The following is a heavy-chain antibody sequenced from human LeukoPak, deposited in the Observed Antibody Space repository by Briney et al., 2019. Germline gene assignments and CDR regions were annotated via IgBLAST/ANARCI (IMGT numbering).Heavy chain of an antibody. Sequence: PSETLSLTCAAYGWSFSGYYWSWIRQPPGKGLEWIGEINHSGSTNYNPSLKSRVTISVDTSKNQFSLKLKSMTAADTAVYYCARTDASGSYMAYNFDYWGQGTLVTVSS. CDR2: INHSGST. D-gene: IGHD3-10*01. CDR3: ARTDASGSYMAYNFDY. V-gene: IGHV4-34*01. CDR1: GWSFSGYY. J-gene: IGHJ4*02.